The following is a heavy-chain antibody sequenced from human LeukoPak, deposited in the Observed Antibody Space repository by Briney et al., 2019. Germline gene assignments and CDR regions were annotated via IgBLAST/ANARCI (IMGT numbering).Heavy chain of an antibody. CDR1: GYTFTVYY. V-gene: IGHV1-2*02. CDR3: ARDGITMTGSDWFDL. CDR2: INCNSGGT. D-gene: IGHD3-22*01. J-gene: IGHJ5*02. Sequence: ASVTVSFKASGYTFTVYYMHWVRQAPGQGGEWMGWINCNSGGTNYAQKFQGRVTMTRETSISTAYMELSRLRSDDTAVYYCARDGITMTGSDWFDLWGQGTLVTVSS.